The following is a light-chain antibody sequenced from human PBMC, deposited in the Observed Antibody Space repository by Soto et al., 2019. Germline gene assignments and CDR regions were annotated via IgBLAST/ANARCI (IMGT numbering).Light chain of an antibody. CDR3: QAWDSSTYV. V-gene: IGLV3-1*01. CDR1: NLGDKY. CDR2: QDS. Sequence: SYELTQPPSVSVSPGQTASITCSGDNLGDKYACWYQQKPGQSPVLVIYQDSKRPSGIPERFSGSNSGNTATLTISGTQAMDEADYNCQAWDSSTYVFGTGTKLTVL. J-gene: IGLJ1*01.